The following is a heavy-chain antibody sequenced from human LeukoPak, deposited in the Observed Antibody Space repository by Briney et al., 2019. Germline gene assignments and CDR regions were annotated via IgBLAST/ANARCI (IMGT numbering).Heavy chain of an antibody. J-gene: IGHJ4*02. Sequence: GGSLRLSCAASGFIFSSYSMNWVRQAPGKGLEWVSSISSSSSYIYYADSVKGRFTISRDNAKNSLYLQMNSLRAEDTAVYYCAKDRGYSYGSFFDYWGQGTLVTVSS. CDR1: GFIFSSYS. D-gene: IGHD5-18*01. CDR3: AKDRGYSYGSFFDY. CDR2: ISSSSSYI. V-gene: IGHV3-21*04.